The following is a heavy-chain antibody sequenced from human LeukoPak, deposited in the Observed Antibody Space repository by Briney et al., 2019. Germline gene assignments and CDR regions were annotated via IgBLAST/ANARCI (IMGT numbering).Heavy chain of an antibody. Sequence: SETLSLTCILSGGSISSFYWSWLRQSPGKRLEWIGYAYYTGATNYNPSLRSRVTMSVDMSKNEFSLKLKSVTAADTGIYFCAGLSYYYMDVWGKGTPVAVSS. J-gene: IGHJ6*03. CDR3: AGLSYYYMDV. CDR1: GGSISSFY. CDR2: AYYTGAT. V-gene: IGHV4-59*08.